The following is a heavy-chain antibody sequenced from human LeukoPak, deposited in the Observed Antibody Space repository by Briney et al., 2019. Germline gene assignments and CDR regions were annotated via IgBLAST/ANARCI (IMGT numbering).Heavy chain of an antibody. V-gene: IGHV3-64D*09. Sequence: PGGSLRLSCSASGFTFSSYTIHWVRQAPGKGLEYVSGISSSGGSTDYADSVKGRFTISRDNSKNTLYLQMSSLRAEDTAVYYCVKSPRPTSSYFDNWGQGTLVTVSS. CDR1: GFTFSSYT. J-gene: IGHJ4*02. CDR2: ISSSGGST. CDR3: VKSPRPTSSYFDN. D-gene: IGHD2-2*01.